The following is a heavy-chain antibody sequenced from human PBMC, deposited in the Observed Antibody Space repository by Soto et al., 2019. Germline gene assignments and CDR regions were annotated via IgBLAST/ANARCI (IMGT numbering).Heavy chain of an antibody. D-gene: IGHD3-9*01. V-gene: IGHV4-39*01. CDR3: XRRGESGDILTGCSANLICDY. J-gene: IGHJ4*02. Sequence: PSETLSLTCTVSVGSISSSNYYWGWIRQPPGKGLEWIGSIYYSGSTYYSPSLKSRVTISVDTSKNQCSLNLSSVTAADTAVYYCXRRGESGDILTGCSANLICDYVGQGTLVTVSS. CDR1: VGSISSSNYY. CDR2: IYYSGST.